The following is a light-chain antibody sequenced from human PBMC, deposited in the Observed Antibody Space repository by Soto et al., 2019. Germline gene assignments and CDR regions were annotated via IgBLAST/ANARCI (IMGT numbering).Light chain of an antibody. CDR1: QSVSNNY. V-gene: IGKV3-20*01. CDR2: GSS. CDR3: QQYGSSPPYT. Sequence: EVVLTQSPGTLSLSPGERATLSCRASQSVSNNYFAWYQQKPGQAPRLLIFGSSDRATGIPDRFSGSGSGTDLTLIISRLEPEDFAVDYCQQYGSSPPYTLGQGTKLEIK. J-gene: IGKJ2*01.